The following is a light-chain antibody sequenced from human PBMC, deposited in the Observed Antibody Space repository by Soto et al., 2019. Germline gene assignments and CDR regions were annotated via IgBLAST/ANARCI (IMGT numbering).Light chain of an antibody. CDR1: SGHSTYA. V-gene: IGLV4-69*01. CDR3: QTWGTGIGV. J-gene: IGLJ3*02. Sequence: QLVVTQSPSASASLGASVKLTCTLSSGHSTYAIAWHQQQPEKGPRYLMNLNSDGSHSKGDGIPDRFSGSSSGTERYLTISSLQSEDEADYYCQTWGTGIGVFGGGTKVTVL. CDR2: LNSDGSH.